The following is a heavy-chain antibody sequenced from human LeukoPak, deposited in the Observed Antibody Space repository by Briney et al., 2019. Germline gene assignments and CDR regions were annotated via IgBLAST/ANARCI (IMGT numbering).Heavy chain of an antibody. CDR3: TRGQYSYGPFDY. D-gene: IGHD5-18*01. Sequence: QAGGSLRLSCAASGFTLRSYWMHWVRQAPGRGLVWVSRIKTDGSSITNADSVKGRFTISRDNDKNTLYLQMNSPRAEDTAVYYCTRGQYSYGPFDYWGQGTLVTVSS. CDR1: GFTLRSYW. CDR2: IKTDGSSI. J-gene: IGHJ4*02. V-gene: IGHV3-74*01.